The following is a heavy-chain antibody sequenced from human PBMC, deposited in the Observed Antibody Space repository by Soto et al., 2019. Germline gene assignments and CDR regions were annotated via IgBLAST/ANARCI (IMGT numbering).Heavy chain of an antibody. J-gene: IGHJ4*02. D-gene: IGHD3-22*01. V-gene: IGHV4-30-4*01. Sequence: LSLTCTVSGGSISSGDYYWSWIRQPPGKGLEWIGYIYYSGSTYYNPSLKSRVTISVDTSKNQFSLKLSSVTAADTAVYYCARALNYYDSSRVHFDYWGQGTLVTVSS. CDR1: GGSISSGDYY. CDR2: IYYSGST. CDR3: ARALNYYDSSRVHFDY.